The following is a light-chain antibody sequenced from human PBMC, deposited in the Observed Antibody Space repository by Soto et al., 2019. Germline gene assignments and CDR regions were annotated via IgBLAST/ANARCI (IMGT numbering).Light chain of an antibody. J-gene: IGLJ2*01. Sequence: SYEPTQAPSVSVAPGKTARITCGGNNIGSKSVHWYQQKPGQAPVLVIYYDSDRPSGIPERFSGSNSGNTATLTISRVEAGDEADYYCQVWDIGSGVVFGGGTKLTVL. V-gene: IGLV3-21*04. CDR1: NIGSKS. CDR2: YDS. CDR3: QVWDIGSGVV.